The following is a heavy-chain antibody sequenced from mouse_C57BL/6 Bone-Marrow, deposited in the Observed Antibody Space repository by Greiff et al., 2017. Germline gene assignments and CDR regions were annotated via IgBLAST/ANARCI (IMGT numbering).Heavy chain of an antibody. J-gene: IGHJ2*01. D-gene: IGHD1-1*01. V-gene: IGHV5-9-1*02. Sequence: EVQGVESGEGLVKPGGSLKLSCAASGFTFSSYAMSWVRQTPEKRLEWVAYISSGGDYIYYADTVKGRFTITRDNARNTLYLQVSSLKSEDTAMYYGTGLYYGSSYYFDYWGQGTTLTVSS. CDR3: TGLYYGSSYYFDY. CDR2: ISSGGDYI. CDR1: GFTFSSYA.